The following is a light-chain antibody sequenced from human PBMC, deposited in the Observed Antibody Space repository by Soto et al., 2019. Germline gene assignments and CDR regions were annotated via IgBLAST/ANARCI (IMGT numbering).Light chain of an antibody. CDR1: SSDVGDYNY. J-gene: IGLJ2*01. CDR3: SSYTSTNTLV. CDR2: GVS. Sequence: QSALTQPASVSGSPGQSITISCTGTSSDVGDYNYVSWYQRHPGKVPKLIIYGVSNRPSGISNRFSGSKSGNTASLTISGLQAEDEADFYCSSYTSTNTLVFGGGTKLTVL. V-gene: IGLV2-14*01.